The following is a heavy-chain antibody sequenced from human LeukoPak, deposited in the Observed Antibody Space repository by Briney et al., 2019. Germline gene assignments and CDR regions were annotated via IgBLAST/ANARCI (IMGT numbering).Heavy chain of an antibody. CDR3: AREFKSGYGMWA. Sequence: GGSLRLSCTASGFTFSSYSMNWVRQAPGKGLEWVSSITSSGDYVYYADSVKGRFTISRDNAENSLHLQMNSLRADDTAVYYCAREFKSGYGMWAWGQGTLVTVSS. D-gene: IGHD5-18*01. CDR2: ITSSGDYV. CDR1: GFTFSSYS. V-gene: IGHV3-21*01. J-gene: IGHJ5*02.